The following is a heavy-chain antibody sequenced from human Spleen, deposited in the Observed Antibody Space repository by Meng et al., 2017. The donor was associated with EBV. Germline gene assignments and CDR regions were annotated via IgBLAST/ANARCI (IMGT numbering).Heavy chain of an antibody. V-gene: IGHV3-53*01. CDR3: ARGLDY. Sequence: QLGEAGVGLIQPGGSLRLSCAASGFTVGGNFMSWVRRAPGKGLEWVSVLYRGGITYYADSVKGRFTISRDNAKNTLYLQMNSLRAEDTAVYYCARGLDYWGQGSLVTVSS. J-gene: IGHJ4*02. CDR2: LYRGGIT. D-gene: IGHD4-11*01. CDR1: GFTVGGNF.